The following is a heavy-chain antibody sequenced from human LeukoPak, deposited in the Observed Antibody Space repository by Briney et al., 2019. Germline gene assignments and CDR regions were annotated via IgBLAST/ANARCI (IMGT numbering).Heavy chain of an antibody. CDR2: IFPGDSDT. CDR1: GYSFISYW. V-gene: IGHV5-51*01. CDR3: ARQGMVSGYYYNYMDV. D-gene: IGHD3-10*01. Sequence: GESLKISCKGSGYSFISYWIGWVRQMPGKGLEWMGIIFPGDSDTRYSPSFQGQVTISADKSISTAYLQWSSLKASDTAMYYCARQGMVSGYYYNYMDVWGKGTTVTVSS. J-gene: IGHJ6*03.